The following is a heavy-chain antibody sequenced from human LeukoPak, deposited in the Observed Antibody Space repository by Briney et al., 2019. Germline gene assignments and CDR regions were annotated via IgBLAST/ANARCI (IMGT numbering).Heavy chain of an antibody. CDR2: IYTSGST. V-gene: IGHV4-4*07. J-gene: IGHJ4*02. Sequence: SETLSLTCTVSGGSISSYYWSWIRQPAGKGLEWIGRIYTSGSTNYNPSLKSRVTMSVDTSKNRFSLKLSSVTAADTAVYYCARDRGYNWNYAAFDYWGQGTLVTVSS. D-gene: IGHD1-7*01. CDR1: GGSISSYY. CDR3: ARDRGYNWNYAAFDY.